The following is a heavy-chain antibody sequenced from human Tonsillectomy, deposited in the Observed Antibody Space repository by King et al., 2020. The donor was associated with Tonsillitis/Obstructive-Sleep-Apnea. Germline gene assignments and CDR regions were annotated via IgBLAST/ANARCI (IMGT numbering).Heavy chain of an antibody. Sequence: EVQLVESEGGLVKPGESLRLSCAASGFTLNSYIMNWVRQAPGKGLEWVASISSSSSFIYYADSVKGRFTISRDNAKNSLYLQMNSLRAEDTAVYYCARGPVVPAATPYYFDYWGQGTLVTVSS. V-gene: IGHV3-21*01. CDR3: ARGPVVPAATPYYFDY. D-gene: IGHD2-2*01. CDR1: GFTLNSYI. CDR2: ISSSSSFI. J-gene: IGHJ4*02.